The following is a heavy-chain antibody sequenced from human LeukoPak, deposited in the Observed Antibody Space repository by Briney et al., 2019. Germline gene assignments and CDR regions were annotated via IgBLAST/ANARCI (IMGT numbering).Heavy chain of an antibody. Sequence: GGSLRLSCAASGFTFSNAWMSWVRQAPGKGLEWVSAISGSGGSTYYADSVKGRFTISRDNAKNSLYLQMNSLRAEGTALYYCGKDVLAGGLDVWGQRTTVTVSS. CDR2: ISGSGGST. CDR1: GFTFSNAW. J-gene: IGHJ6*02. CDR3: GKDVLAGGLDV. V-gene: IGHV3-23*01.